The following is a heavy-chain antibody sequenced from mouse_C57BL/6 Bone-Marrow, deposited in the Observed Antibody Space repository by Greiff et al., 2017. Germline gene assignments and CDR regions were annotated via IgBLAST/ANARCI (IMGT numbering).Heavy chain of an antibody. J-gene: IGHJ3*01. CDR3: ASYYYGSSYWFAY. CDR1: GYTFTSYG. D-gene: IGHD1-1*01. V-gene: IGHV1-81*01. CDR2: IYPRSGNT. Sequence: VQLVESGAELARPGASVKLSCKASGYTFTSYGISWVKQRTGQGLEWIGEIYPRSGNTYYNEKFKGKATLTADKSSSTAYMELRSLTSEDSAVYFCASYYYGSSYWFAYWGQGTLVTVSA.